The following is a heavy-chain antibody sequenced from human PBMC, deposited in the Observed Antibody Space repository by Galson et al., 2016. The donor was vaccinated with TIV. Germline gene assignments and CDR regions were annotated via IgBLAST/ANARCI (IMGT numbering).Heavy chain of an antibody. CDR3: AKCRNTAMDTYYYYYGLDV. CDR1: GGTFSSFV. J-gene: IGHJ6*02. D-gene: IGHD5-18*01. CDR2: IIPLFGEA. V-gene: IGHV1-69*01. Sequence: SGGTFSSFVVTWVRQAPGQGLEWMGGIIPLFGEAHYAQKFQGRVTISADESTSTVYMELRSLGSGDTAVYYCAKCRNTAMDTYYYYYGLDVWGQGTTVTVSS.